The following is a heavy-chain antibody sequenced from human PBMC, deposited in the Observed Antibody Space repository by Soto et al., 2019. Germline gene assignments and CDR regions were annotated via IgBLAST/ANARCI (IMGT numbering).Heavy chain of an antibody. J-gene: IGHJ4*02. CDR1: GGSISSGGYY. V-gene: IGHV4-31*03. Sequence: QVQLQESGPGLVKPSQTLSLTCTVSGGSISSGGYYWSWIRQHPGKGLEWIGYIYYSGSTYYNPALKSRVTISVDTSKNQFSLKLSSVTAADTALYYCARGVTMFRGVIHTPYFDYWGQGTLVTVSS. CDR3: ARGVTMFRGVIHTPYFDY. CDR2: IYYSGST. D-gene: IGHD3-10*01.